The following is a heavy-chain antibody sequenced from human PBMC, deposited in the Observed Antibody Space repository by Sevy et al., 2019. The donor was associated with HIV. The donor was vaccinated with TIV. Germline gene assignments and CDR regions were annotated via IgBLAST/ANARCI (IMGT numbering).Heavy chain of an antibody. D-gene: IGHD3-22*01. J-gene: IGHJ4*02. V-gene: IGHV3-23*01. Sequence: GGSLRLSCAASGFTFSSYAMSWVRQAPGKGLEWVSPISGSGGSTYYADSVKGRFTISRDNSKNTLYLQMNSLRAEDTAVYYCAKVFGYYYDSSGDIDYWGQGTLVTVSS. CDR2: ISGSGGST. CDR1: GFTFSSYA. CDR3: AKVFGYYYDSSGDIDY.